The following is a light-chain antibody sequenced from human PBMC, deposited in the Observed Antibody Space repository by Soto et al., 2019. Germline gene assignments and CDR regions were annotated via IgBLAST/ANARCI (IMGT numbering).Light chain of an antibody. CDR1: SSDFGGYNY. V-gene: IGLV2-11*01. CDR2: DVN. Sequence: QSALTQPRSVSGSPGQSVTISCTGTSSDFGGYNYVSWYQHHPGKAPKLMIYDVNKRPSGVPDRFSGSNSGNTASLTISGLQAEDEADYYCCSYAVTDVLFGGGTKVTVL. CDR3: CSYAVTDVL. J-gene: IGLJ2*01.